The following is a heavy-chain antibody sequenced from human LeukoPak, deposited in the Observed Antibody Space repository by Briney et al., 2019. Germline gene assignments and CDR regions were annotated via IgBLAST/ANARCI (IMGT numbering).Heavy chain of an antibody. CDR1: GFTFSSYA. V-gene: IGHV3-23*01. CDR3: AKDSMITLGGVIVRRYFQH. CDR2: ISGSGGST. Sequence: GGSLRLSCAASGFTFSSYAMSWVRQAPGKGLEWVSAISGSGGSTYYADSVKGRFTISRDNSKNTLYLQMNSLRAEDTAVYYCAKDSMITLGGVIVRRYFQHWGQGTLVTVSS. J-gene: IGHJ1*01. D-gene: IGHD3-16*02.